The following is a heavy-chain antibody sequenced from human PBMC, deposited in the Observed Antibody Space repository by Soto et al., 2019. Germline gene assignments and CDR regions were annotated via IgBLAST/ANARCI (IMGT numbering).Heavy chain of an antibody. J-gene: IGHJ4*02. CDR2: ISCSGGST. Sequence: GGSLRLSCAASGFTFSSYAMSWVRQAPGKGLEWVSAISCSGGSTYYADSVKGRFTISRDNSKNTLYLQMNSLRAEDTAVYYCAKDPRDNWNPIDYWGQGTLVTVSS. V-gene: IGHV3-23*01. D-gene: IGHD1-20*01. CDR1: GFTFSSYA. CDR3: AKDPRDNWNPIDY.